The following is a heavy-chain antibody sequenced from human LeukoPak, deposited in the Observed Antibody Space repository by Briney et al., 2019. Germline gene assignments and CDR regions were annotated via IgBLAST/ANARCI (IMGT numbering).Heavy chain of an antibody. CDR1: GFTFSSYA. V-gene: IGHV3-23*01. CDR2: ISGRGGNK. J-gene: IGHJ5*01. CDR3: ATGYSDSLRSPLDS. D-gene: IGHD3-22*01. Sequence: PGGSLRLSCAASGFTFSSYAMSWVRQAPGKGLEWVSSISGRGGNKYYADSVKGRFTISRDDSKNTLFLQMNSLRAEDTAVYYCATGYSDSLRSPLDSWGQGTLVTVSS.